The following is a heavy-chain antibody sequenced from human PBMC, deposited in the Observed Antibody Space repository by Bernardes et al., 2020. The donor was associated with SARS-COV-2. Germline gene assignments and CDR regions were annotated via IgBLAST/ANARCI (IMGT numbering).Heavy chain of an antibody. CDR2: ISYSGNNR. V-gene: IGHV3-48*03. CDR3: ARDERVNWDRPNWFDV. J-gene: IGHJ5*02. D-gene: IGHD7-27*01. CDR1: GFTFSDYE. Sequence: GSLRLSCEVSGFTFSDYEMNWVRQAPGKGLEWISYISYSGNNRYYGDSVQGRFTVSRDNSKNSLYLDMNSLRAEDTGVYFCARDERVNWDRPNWFDVWGQGTLVTVSS.